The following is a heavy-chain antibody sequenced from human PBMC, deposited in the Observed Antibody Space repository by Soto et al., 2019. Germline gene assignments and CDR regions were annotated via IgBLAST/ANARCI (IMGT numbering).Heavy chain of an antibody. Sequence: PGESLKISCKGSGYSFTGYWIGWVRQMPGKGLEWMGIIYPGDSDTRYSPSFQGQVTISADKSISTAYLQWSSLKASDTAMYYCASAAAGTAEYFQHWGQGTLVTVSS. CDR2: IYPGDSDT. V-gene: IGHV5-51*01. J-gene: IGHJ1*01. D-gene: IGHD6-13*01. CDR1: GYSFTGYW. CDR3: ASAAAGTAEYFQH.